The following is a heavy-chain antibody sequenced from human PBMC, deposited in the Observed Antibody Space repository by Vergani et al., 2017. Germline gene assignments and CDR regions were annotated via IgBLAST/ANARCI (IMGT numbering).Heavy chain of an antibody. Sequence: EVQLLQSEGAVVQPGGSLRLSCVASGFTFNHYAMNWVRQAPGKGLEWVSGISGSGGSTYYAGSVKGRFTISRDSSKNTLYLQMNSLRDEDTGVYYCARDLRLLYNRFDPWGQGTLVTVSS. CDR2: ISGSGGST. V-gene: IGHV3-23*01. J-gene: IGHJ5*02. CDR1: GFTFNHYA. CDR3: ARDLRLLYNRFDP. D-gene: IGHD1-14*01.